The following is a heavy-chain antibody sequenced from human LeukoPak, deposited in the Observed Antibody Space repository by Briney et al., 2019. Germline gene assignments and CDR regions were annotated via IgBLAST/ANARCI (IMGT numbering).Heavy chain of an antibody. CDR1: GGSFSGYY. J-gene: IGHJ6*03. V-gene: IGHV4-34*01. CDR2: INHSGST. Sequence: SETLSLTCAVYGGSFSGYYWSWIRQPPGKGLEWIGEINHSGSTNYNPSLKSRVTISVDTSKNQFSLKLSSVTAADTAVYYCARRGYYYYYYMDVWGKGTTVTISS. CDR3: ARRGYYYYYYMDV. D-gene: IGHD3-10*01.